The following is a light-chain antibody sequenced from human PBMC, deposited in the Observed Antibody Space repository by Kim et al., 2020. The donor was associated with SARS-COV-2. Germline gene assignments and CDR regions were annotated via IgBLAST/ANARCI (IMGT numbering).Light chain of an antibody. CDR3: AAWDDSLSGSYV. J-gene: IGLJ1*01. V-gene: IGLV1-47*02. CDR1: SSNIGSNY. CDR2: SNN. Sequence: VTITCSGSSSNIGSNYVYWYQQLPGTAPKLHLYSNNQRPSGVPDRFSGSKSGTSASLAISGLRSEDEADYYCAAWDDSLSGSYVFGTGTKVTVL.